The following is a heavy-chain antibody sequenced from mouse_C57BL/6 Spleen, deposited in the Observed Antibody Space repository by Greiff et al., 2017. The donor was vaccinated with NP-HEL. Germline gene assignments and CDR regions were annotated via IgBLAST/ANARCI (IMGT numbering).Heavy chain of an antibody. Sequence: VKLLESGAELVKPGASVKISCKASGYAFSSYWMNWVKQRPGKGLEWIGQIYPGDGDTNYNGKFKGKAKLTADKSSSTTYMQLSSLTSEDFAVYFCARGGSQYYFDYWGQGTTLTVSS. V-gene: IGHV1-80*01. CDR1: GYAFSSYW. CDR2: IYPGDGDT. CDR3: ARGGSQYYFDY. J-gene: IGHJ2*01.